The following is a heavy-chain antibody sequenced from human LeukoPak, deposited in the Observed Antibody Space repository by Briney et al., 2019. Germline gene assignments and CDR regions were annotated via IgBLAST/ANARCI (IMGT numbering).Heavy chain of an antibody. J-gene: IGHJ4*02. D-gene: IGHD6-13*01. CDR2: IVVGSGNT. V-gene: IGHV1-58*01. CDR3: AIIGSSSWYGA. CDR1: GFTFTSSA. Sequence: SVKVSCKASGFTFTSSAFQWVRQARGQRLEWIGWIVVGSGNTNYAQKFQERVTITRDMSTSTAYMELSSLRSEDTAVYYCAIIGSSSWYGAWGQGTLVTVSS.